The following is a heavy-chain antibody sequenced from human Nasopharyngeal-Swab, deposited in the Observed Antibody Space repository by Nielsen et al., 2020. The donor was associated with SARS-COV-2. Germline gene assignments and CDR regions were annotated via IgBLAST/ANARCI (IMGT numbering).Heavy chain of an antibody. CDR2: IIPILGIA. CDR1: GGTFSSYA. CDR3: ARGDTWVTVVTRRAFDI. Sequence: SVKVSCKASGGTFSSYAISWVRQAPGQGLELMGRIIPILGIANYAQKFQGRVTITADKSTSTAYMEPSSLRSEDTAVYYCARGDTWVTVVTRRAFDIWGQGTMVTVSS. J-gene: IGHJ3*02. D-gene: IGHD4-23*01. V-gene: IGHV1-69*04.